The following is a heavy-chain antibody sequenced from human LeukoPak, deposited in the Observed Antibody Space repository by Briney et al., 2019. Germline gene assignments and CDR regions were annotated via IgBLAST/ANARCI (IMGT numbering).Heavy chain of an antibody. J-gene: IGHJ4*02. CDR1: GGSFSGYY. CDR3: ARRAGVLRYFDWLLSRTHFDY. V-gene: IGHV4-34*01. D-gene: IGHD3-9*01. CDR2: INHSGST. Sequence: SETLSLTCAVYGGSFSGYYCSGIRQPPGKGLEWIGEINHSGSTNYNPSLQSRVTISVDTSKNQFSLKLSSVPAADPAVYYCARRAGVLRYFDWLLSRTHFDYWGQGTLVTVSS.